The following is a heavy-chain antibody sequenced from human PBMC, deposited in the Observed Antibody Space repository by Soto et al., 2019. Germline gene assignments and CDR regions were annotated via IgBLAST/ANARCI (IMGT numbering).Heavy chain of an antibody. V-gene: IGHV3-21*01. Sequence: GGSLRLSCAASGFTFSSYSMNWVRQAPGKGLEWVSSISSSSSYIYYADSVKGRFTISRDNAKNSLYLQMNSLRAEDTAVYYCARDRGSYYDDYYYGMDVWGQGTTVTVSS. D-gene: IGHD1-26*01. CDR2: ISSSSSYI. CDR3: ARDRGSYYDDYYYGMDV. J-gene: IGHJ6*02. CDR1: GFTFSSYS.